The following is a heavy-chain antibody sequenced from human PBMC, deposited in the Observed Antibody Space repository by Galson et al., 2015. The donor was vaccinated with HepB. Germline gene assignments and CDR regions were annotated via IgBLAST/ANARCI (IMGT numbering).Heavy chain of an antibody. CDR1: GFTIRNYW. D-gene: IGHD4-17*01. CDR2: INSDGIIT. J-gene: IGHJ4*02. Sequence: SLRLSCASSGFTIRNYWMHWVRQVPGKGLVWLSHINSDGIITAYADSVRGRFTISRDNAKNTLYLQMNSLRAEDTAVYYCARDPRPYGDYVVPHYWGQGTLVTVSS. CDR3: ARDPRPYGDYVVPHY. V-gene: IGHV3-74*01.